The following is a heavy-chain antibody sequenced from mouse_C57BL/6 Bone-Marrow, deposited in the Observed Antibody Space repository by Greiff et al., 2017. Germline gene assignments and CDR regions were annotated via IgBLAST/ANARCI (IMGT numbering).Heavy chain of an antibody. V-gene: IGHV2-9-1*01. Sequence: VQLQQSGPGLVAPSQSLSITCTVSGFSLTSYAISWVRQPPGKGLEWLGVIWTGGGTNYNSALKSRLSISKDNSKSQVFLKMNSLQTDDTARYYCARAIYYDYGGGGFDYGGQGTTPTVSS. D-gene: IGHD2-4*01. CDR3: ARAIYYDYGGGGFDY. CDR2: IWTGGGT. CDR1: GFSLTSYA. J-gene: IGHJ2*01.